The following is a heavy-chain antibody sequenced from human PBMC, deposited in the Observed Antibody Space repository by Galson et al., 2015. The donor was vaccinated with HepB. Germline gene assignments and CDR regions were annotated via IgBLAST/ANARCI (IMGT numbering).Heavy chain of an antibody. CDR1: GLTFRRYW. J-gene: IGHJ4*02. Sequence: SLRLSCAASGLTFRRYWMSWVRQAPGKGLEWVAIIKEDENAKDYVDSVKGRFTISRDNAKNLLYLQMSSLRGEDTAVYYCVTGEQGAWDYWGQGTLVIVSS. CDR3: VTGEQGAWDY. V-gene: IGHV3-7*03. CDR2: IKEDENAK. D-gene: IGHD1/OR15-1a*01.